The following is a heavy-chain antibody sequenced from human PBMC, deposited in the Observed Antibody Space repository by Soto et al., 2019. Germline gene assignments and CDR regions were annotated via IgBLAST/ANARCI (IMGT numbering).Heavy chain of an antibody. D-gene: IGHD3-3*01. V-gene: IGHV1-69*01. CDR1: GGTFSSYA. CDR2: IIPIFGTA. CDR3: ATVNYDFWSGLPTPYYSYGMDV. J-gene: IGHJ6*02. Sequence: QVQLVQSGAEVKKPGSSVKVSCKASGGTFSSYAISWVRQAPGQGLEWMGGIIPIFGTANYAQKFQGRVTMTPDESTSTAYIEVSSMRSEDTAVYYCATVNYDFWSGLPTPYYSYGMDVWGQGTTVTVSS.